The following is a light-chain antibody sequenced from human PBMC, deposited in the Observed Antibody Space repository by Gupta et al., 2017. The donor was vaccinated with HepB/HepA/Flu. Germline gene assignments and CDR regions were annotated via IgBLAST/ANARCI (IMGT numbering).Light chain of an antibody. Sequence: ETVMTQSPATLSVSPGERATLSCRASQSVSSNLAWYQQKPGQAPRLLMYGASTRATGIPARFSGSGSGTEFTLTISSLQSEDFAVYYCQQYNNWPPWTFGQGTKVEIK. J-gene: IGKJ1*01. CDR1: QSVSSN. CDR3: QQYNNWPPWT. V-gene: IGKV3-15*01. CDR2: GAS.